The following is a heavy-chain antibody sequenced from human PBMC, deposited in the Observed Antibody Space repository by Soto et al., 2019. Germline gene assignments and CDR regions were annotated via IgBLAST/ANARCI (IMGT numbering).Heavy chain of an antibody. Sequence: QVQLVESGGGAVQPGRSLRLSCAASGFTFSSYGMHWVRQAPGKGLEWVAVIWYDGSNKYYADSVKGRFTISRDNSKNTLYLQMNSLRAEDTAVYYCARNRLYSSSSGRYGNWFDPWGQGTLVTVSS. J-gene: IGHJ5*02. D-gene: IGHD6-6*01. CDR1: GFTFSSYG. CDR2: IWYDGSNK. V-gene: IGHV3-33*01. CDR3: ARNRLYSSSSGRYGNWFDP.